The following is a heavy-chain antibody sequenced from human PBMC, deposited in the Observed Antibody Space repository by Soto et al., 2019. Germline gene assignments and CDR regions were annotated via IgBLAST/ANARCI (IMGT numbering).Heavy chain of an antibody. J-gene: IGHJ6*03. Sequence: ASVKVSCKVSGYTLTELSMHWVRQAPGKGLEWMGGFDPEDGETIYAQKFQGRVTMTEDTSTDTAYMELSSLRSEDTAVYYCASYPRGTQTRDYDSSDLTPYYYYYYMDVWGKGTTVTVSS. CDR3: ASYPRGTQTRDYDSSDLTPYYYYYYMDV. V-gene: IGHV1-24*01. CDR2: FDPEDGET. D-gene: IGHD3-3*01. CDR1: GYTLTELS.